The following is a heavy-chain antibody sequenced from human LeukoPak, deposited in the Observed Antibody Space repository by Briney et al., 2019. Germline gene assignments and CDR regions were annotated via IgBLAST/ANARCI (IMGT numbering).Heavy chain of an antibody. CDR2: INWNGGST. Sequence: PGGSLRLSCAASGFTFDDYGMSWVRQAPGKGLEWVSGINWNGGSTGFADSVKGRFTISRDNAKNSLYLQMNSLRAEDTALYYCASLMVLRYFDWWNPEPGAAFDIWGQGTMVTVSS. V-gene: IGHV3-20*04. CDR3: ASLMVLRYFDWWNPEPGAAFDI. J-gene: IGHJ3*02. D-gene: IGHD3-9*01. CDR1: GFTFDDYG.